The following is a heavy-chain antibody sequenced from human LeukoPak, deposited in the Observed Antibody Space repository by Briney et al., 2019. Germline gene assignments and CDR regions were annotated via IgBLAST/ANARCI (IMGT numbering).Heavy chain of an antibody. D-gene: IGHD2-2*01. CDR3: TRSPPPGATAYGVVDL. V-gene: IGHV4-34*01. CDR2: INHSGGT. J-gene: IGHJ4*02. Sequence: SETLSLTCAVYGGSFSASYWSWIRQPPNKGLEWIGEINHSGGTNYNPFLKSRVTISIDTSKNQFSLKLRSVTAADTALYYCTRSPPPGATAYGVVDLWGQGTLVTVSS. CDR1: GGSFSASY.